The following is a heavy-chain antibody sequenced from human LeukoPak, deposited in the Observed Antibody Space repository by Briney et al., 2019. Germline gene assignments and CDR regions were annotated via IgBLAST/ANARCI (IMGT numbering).Heavy chain of an antibody. V-gene: IGHV4-4*07. Sequence: PSETLSLTCAVSGGSINYYYWNWIRQPAGKGLEWIGRMYTSGSTYYNPSLKSRVTISVDTSKNQFSLKLSSVTAADTAVYYCARHQYNWNYPPDYWGQGTLVTVSS. CDR3: ARHQYNWNYPPDY. CDR1: GGSINYYY. J-gene: IGHJ4*02. D-gene: IGHD1-7*01. CDR2: MYTSGST.